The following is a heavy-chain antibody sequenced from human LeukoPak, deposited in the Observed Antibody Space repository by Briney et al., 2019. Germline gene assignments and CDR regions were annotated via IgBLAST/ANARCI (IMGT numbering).Heavy chain of an antibody. D-gene: IGHD3-9*01. J-gene: IGHJ3*02. V-gene: IGHV4-39*01. Sequence: SETLSLTCTVSGGSISSSSYYWGWIRQPPGKGLEWIGSIYYSGSTYYNPSLKSRVTISVDTSKNQFSLKLSSVTAADTAVYYCASRLNYDILTGYYRGAFDTWGQGTMVTVSS. CDR1: GGSISSSSYY. CDR3: ASRLNYDILTGYYRGAFDT. CDR2: IYYSGST.